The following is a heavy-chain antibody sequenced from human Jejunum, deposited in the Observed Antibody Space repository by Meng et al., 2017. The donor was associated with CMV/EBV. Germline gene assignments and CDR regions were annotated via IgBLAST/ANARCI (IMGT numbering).Heavy chain of an antibody. CDR2: INYSGNT. D-gene: IGHD2-2*02. CDR3: ARGCYTTSCYKGSFDY. J-gene: IGHJ4*02. CDR1: SFTSSSNS. V-gene: IGHV4-39*07. Sequence: SFTSSSNSWGWMRQSPGEGLEWIGSINYSGNTYYTPSLRSRVTISMDTSAKQFSLRLNSVTAADTAVYYCARGCYTTSCYKGSFDYWGQGKLVTVSS.